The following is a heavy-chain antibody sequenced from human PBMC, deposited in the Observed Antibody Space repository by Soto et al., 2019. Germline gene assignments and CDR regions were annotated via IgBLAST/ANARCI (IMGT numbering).Heavy chain of an antibody. CDR2: INHSGST. CDR3: ARTRSVITGGGVIVNDAFDI. V-gene: IGHV4-34*01. D-gene: IGHD3-16*02. J-gene: IGHJ3*02. Sequence: PSETLSLTCAVYGGSFSGYYWSWIRQPPGQGLEWIGEINHSGSTNYNPSLKSRVTISVDTSKNQFSLKLSSVTAADTAVYYCARTRSVITGGGVIVNDAFDIWGQGTMVSVSS. CDR1: GGSFSGYY.